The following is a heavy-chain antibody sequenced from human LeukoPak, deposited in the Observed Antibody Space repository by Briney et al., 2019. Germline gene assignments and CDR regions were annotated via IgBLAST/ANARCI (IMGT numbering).Heavy chain of an antibody. D-gene: IGHD7-27*01. J-gene: IGHJ4*02. CDR1: GFTFSSYS. CDR3: ARDLGPVDY. CDR2: ISSSSSTI. Sequence: GGSLRLSCAASGFTFSSYSMNWVRQAPGKGLEWVSYISSSSSTIYYADSVKGRFTISRDNAKNSLYLQMNRLRAEDTAVYYCARDLGPVDYWGQGTLVTVSS. V-gene: IGHV3-48*01.